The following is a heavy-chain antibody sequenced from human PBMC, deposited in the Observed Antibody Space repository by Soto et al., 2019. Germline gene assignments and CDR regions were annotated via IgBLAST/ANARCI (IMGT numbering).Heavy chain of an antibody. Sequence: SETLSLTCTVSGGSISSPNFYWSWIRQHPGKGLEWIGHIYYNGTTYYNPTLRSRVSISVDTSKNQFSLKLSSVTAADTAVYYCARLGAYYQSLDPWGQGTVVTVS. J-gene: IGHJ5*02. D-gene: IGHD2-21*01. CDR3: ARLGAYYQSLDP. CDR2: IYYNGTT. V-gene: IGHV4-31*03. CDR1: GGSISSPNFY.